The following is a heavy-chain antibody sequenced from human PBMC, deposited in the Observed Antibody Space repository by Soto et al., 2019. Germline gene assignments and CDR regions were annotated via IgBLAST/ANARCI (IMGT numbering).Heavy chain of an antibody. D-gene: IGHD3-22*01. CDR2: IYYSGST. V-gene: IGHV4-31*03. Sequence: SSETLSLTCTVSGGSISSGGYYWSWIRQHPGKGLEWIGYIYYSGSTYYNPSLKSRVTISVDTSKNQFSLKLSSVTAADAAVYYCARVAQMIVVDYWGQGTLVTVSS. CDR1: GGSISSGGYY. CDR3: ARVAQMIVVDY. J-gene: IGHJ4*02.